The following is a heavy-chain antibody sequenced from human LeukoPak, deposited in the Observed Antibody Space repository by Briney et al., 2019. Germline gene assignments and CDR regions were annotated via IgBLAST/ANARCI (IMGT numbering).Heavy chain of an antibody. J-gene: IGHJ4*02. Sequence: GASVKVSCKASGYIFTGYYMHWVRQAPGQGLEWMGWISAYNGNTNYAQRLQGRVTMTTDTSTSTAYMELRSLRSDDTAVYYCARAIVGAYTESLDYWGQGTLVTVSS. CDR3: ARAIVGAYTESLDY. D-gene: IGHD1-26*01. CDR2: ISAYNGNT. V-gene: IGHV1-18*04. CDR1: GYIFTGYY.